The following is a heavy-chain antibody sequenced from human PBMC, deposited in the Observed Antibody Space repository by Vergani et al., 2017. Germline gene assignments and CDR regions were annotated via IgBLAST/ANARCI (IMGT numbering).Heavy chain of an antibody. J-gene: IGHJ4*02. CDR1: GGPLSGYY. Sequence: QVQLQESGPGLVRPSETLSLPCTFSGGPLSGYYWNWIRQTPGEGLEWIAYVEDSGYFNYNPSLKTRVSMSSDTSNNQFSLMLSSVTVAETGVYYCTRSIVSRNPPDYFDNWGQGTLVTVSS. CDR3: TRSIVSRNPPDYFDN. V-gene: IGHV4-59*01. D-gene: IGHD1-14*01. CDR2: VEDSGYF.